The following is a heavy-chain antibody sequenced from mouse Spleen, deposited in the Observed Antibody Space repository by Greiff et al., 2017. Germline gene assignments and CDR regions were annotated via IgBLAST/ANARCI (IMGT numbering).Heavy chain of an antibody. Sequence: EVRLVESGGGLVKPGGSLKLSCAASGFTFSSYAMSWVRQTPEKRLEWVATISSGGSYTYYPDSVKGRFTISRDNAKNTLYLQMSSLRSEDTAMYYCARGGYGNLYAMDYWGQGTSVTVSS. CDR1: GFTFSSYA. CDR2: ISSGGSYT. V-gene: IGHV5-9-1*01. CDR3: ARGGYGNLYAMDY. J-gene: IGHJ4*01. D-gene: IGHD2-10*02.